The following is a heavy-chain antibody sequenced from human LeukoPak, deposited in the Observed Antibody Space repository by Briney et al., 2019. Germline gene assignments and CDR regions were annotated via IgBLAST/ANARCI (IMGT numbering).Heavy chain of an antibody. CDR2: ISYDGSNK. V-gene: IGHV3-30*03. D-gene: IGHD6-19*01. CDR1: GFTFSSYG. CDR3: ARGVRSGCSDF. J-gene: IGHJ4*02. Sequence: GGSLRLSCAASGFTFSSYGMNWFRQAPGKGLEWVAVISYDGSNKYSADSVKGRFTISRDNSKNTLYLQMNSLRTEDTAIYYCARGVRSGCSDFWGQGTLVTVSS.